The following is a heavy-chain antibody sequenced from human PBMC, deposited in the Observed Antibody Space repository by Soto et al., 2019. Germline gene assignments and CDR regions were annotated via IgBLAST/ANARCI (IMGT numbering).Heavy chain of an antibody. Sequence: PSETLSLTCAVYGGSFSGYYLSWIRQPPGKGLEWIGEINHSGSTNYNPSLKSRVTISVDTSKNQFSLKLSSVTAADTAVYYCAREDSYGHYFDYWGQGTLVTVSS. V-gene: IGHV4-34*01. CDR3: AREDSYGHYFDY. D-gene: IGHD5-18*01. CDR2: INHSGST. CDR1: GGSFSGYY. J-gene: IGHJ4*02.